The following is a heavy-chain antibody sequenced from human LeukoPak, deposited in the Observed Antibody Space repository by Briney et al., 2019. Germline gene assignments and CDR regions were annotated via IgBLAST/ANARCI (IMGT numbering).Heavy chain of an antibody. J-gene: IGHJ4*02. CDR1: GYTFATYG. D-gene: IGHD2-2*01. CDR3: ARRSGYCSSTSCSPGDY. Sequence: ASVKVSCKASGYTFATYGISWVRQAPGQGLEWMGWSSAYNGNTNYAQKLQGRVTMTTDTSTSTAYMELRSLRSDDTAMYYCARRSGYCSSTSCSPGDYWGQGTLVTVSS. V-gene: IGHV1-18*01. CDR2: SSAYNGNT.